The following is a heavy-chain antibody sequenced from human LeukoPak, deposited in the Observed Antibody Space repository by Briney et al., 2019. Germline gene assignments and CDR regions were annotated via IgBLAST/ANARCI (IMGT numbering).Heavy chain of an antibody. CDR2: IKHDGREQ. CDR1: GFTFSDYW. J-gene: IGHJ4*02. Sequence: PGGSLRLSCAASGFTFSDYWMSWVRRAPGKGLEWVATIKHDGREQYYVDSVKGRFTISRDNTKNSLYPQMNSLRAEDTAVYYCATASYGFAYWGQGTLVTVSS. V-gene: IGHV3-7*05. CDR3: ATASYGFAY. D-gene: IGHD3-10*01.